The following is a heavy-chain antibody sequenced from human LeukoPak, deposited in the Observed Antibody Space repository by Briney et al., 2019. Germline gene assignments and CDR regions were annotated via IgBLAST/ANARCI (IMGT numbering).Heavy chain of an antibody. V-gene: IGHV3-30*18. CDR1: GYTFINYG. CDR2: ISYDGSDT. CDR3: AKDDAGLPDY. D-gene: IGHD5-12*01. Sequence: QPGRSLRLSCAASGYTFINYGMHWVRQAPGKGLEWVAVISYDGSDTFYTDSVKGRFTISRDDAKNTVSLHMNSLRVEDTAVYYCAKDDAGLPDYWGQGTLVTVSS. J-gene: IGHJ4*02.